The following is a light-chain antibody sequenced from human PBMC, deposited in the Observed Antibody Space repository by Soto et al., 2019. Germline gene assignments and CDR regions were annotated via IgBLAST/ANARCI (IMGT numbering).Light chain of an antibody. V-gene: IGLV2-14*01. Sequence: QSALTQPASVSGSPGQSITISCTGTSSVVGGYNCVSWYQQHPGKAPKLMIYEVSNRPSGVSNRFSGSKSGNTASLTISGLQAEDEADYYCSSYTSSSTRVFGGGTKLTVL. CDR3: SSYTSSSTRV. CDR2: EVS. J-gene: IGLJ3*02. CDR1: SSVVGGYNC.